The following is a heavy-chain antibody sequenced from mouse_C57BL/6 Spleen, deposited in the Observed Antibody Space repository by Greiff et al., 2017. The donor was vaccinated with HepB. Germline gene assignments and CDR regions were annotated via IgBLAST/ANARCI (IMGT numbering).Heavy chain of an antibody. CDR2: INPNNGGT. D-gene: IGHD2-4*01. V-gene: IGHV1-18*01. CDR3: ARWDYDYFFAY. CDR1: GYTFTDYN. J-gene: IGHJ3*01. Sequence: VQLQQSGPELVKPGASVKIPCKASGYTFTDYNMDWVKQSHGKSLEWIGDINPNNGGTIYNQKFKGKATLTVDKSSSTAYMELRSLTSEDTAVYYCARWDYDYFFAYWGQGTLVTVSA.